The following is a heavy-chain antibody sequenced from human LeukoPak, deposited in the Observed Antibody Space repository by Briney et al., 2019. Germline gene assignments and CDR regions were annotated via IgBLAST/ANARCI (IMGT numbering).Heavy chain of an antibody. CDR3: ARVGYSYGGPYYFDY. CDR2: IYYSGST. J-gene: IGHJ4*02. Sequence: SETLSLTCTVSGGSISSYYWSWIRQPPGKGLEWIGYIYYSGSTNYNPSLKSRVTISVDTSKNQFSLKLSSVTAADTAVYYCARVGYSYGGPYYFDYWGQGTLVTVSS. V-gene: IGHV4-59*01. D-gene: IGHD5-18*01. CDR1: GGSISSYY.